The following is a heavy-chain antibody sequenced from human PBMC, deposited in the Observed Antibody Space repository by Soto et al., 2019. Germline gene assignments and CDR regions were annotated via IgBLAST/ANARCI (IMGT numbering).Heavy chain of an antibody. Sequence: EAQLLESGGGSVQPGGSLRLSCAASGFTFSSYAMSWVRQAPGKGLEWVSGVSGSGGSTYCVDSVKGRFTISRDNSKNTLYLQMNSLRAEDTAVYYCAKDFGYNYGYDAFDIWGQGTMVTVSS. CDR3: AKDFGYNYGYDAFDI. CDR1: GFTFSSYA. D-gene: IGHD5-18*01. CDR2: VSGSGGST. V-gene: IGHV3-23*01. J-gene: IGHJ3*02.